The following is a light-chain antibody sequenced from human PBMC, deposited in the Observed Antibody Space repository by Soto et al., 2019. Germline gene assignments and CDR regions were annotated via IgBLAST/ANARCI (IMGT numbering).Light chain of an antibody. V-gene: IGLV2-23*01. CDR1: SSDVGSYNL. CDR2: EGT. CDR3: CSYADSATWV. Sequence: QSVLTQPASVSGTPGQSITISCTGTSSDVGSYNLVSWYQQYPGKAPKLMIYEGTKRPSGVSNRFSGSKSGNTASLTISGLQAEDEADYYCCSYADSATWVFGGGTKLTVL. J-gene: IGLJ3*02.